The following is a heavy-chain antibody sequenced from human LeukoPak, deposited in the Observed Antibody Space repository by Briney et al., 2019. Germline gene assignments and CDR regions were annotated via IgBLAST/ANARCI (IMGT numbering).Heavy chain of an antibody. V-gene: IGHV4-38-2*01. J-gene: IGHJ4*02. Sequence: PSETLSLTCAVSGFPVSSGYYWNWIRQPPGKGLEWIGDISHSGTTNYKPSLKSRVTISADTSKNQFSLKLSSVTAADTAVYYCARGINAYRDHWGQGILVTVSS. CDR2: ISHSGTT. D-gene: IGHD1-14*01. CDR3: ARGINAYRDH. CDR1: GFPVSSGYY.